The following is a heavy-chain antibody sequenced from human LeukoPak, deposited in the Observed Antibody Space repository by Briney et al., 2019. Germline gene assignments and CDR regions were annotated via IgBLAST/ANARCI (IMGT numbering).Heavy chain of an antibody. J-gene: IGHJ4*02. CDR2: ISAYNGNT. Sequence: ASVKVSCKSSGYSFINYGISWVRQAPGQGLEWMGWISAYNGNTNYAQKLRGRVTMTTETSTSTAYMEVRSLTSDDTAVYYCARGDGTTGTTQDVAFDYWGQGTLVTVSS. D-gene: IGHD1-1*01. CDR3: ARGDGTTGTTQDVAFDY. V-gene: IGHV1-18*01. CDR1: GYSFINYG.